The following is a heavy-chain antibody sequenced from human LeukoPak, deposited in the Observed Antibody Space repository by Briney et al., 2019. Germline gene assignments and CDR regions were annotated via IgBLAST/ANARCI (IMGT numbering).Heavy chain of an antibody. CDR3: ARSPRGSGSSTLLGVAFDI. V-gene: IGHV4-59*08. Sequence: PSETLSLTCTVSGGSISSYYWSWIRQPPGKGLEWIGYIYYSGSTNYNPSPKSPVTISVDTSKNQFSLKLSSVTAADTAVYYCARSPRGSGSSTLLGVAFDIWGQGTMVTVSS. D-gene: IGHD3-10*01. CDR2: IYYSGST. J-gene: IGHJ3*02. CDR1: GGSISSYY.